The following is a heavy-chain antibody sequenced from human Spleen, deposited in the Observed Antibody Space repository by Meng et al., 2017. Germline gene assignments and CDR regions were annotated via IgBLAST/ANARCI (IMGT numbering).Heavy chain of an antibody. Sequence: GESLKISCAASGFTFSNAWMTWVRQAPGKGLEWLSSITGSGGSTYYADSVKGRFTISRDNSKNTVYLEMSILRAEDTAMFYCAKTPRPVNGEMDFWGQGTLVTVSS. CDR1: GFTFSNAW. CDR3: AKTPRPVNGEMDF. D-gene: IGHD5-24*01. CDR2: ITGSGGST. J-gene: IGHJ4*02. V-gene: IGHV3-23*01.